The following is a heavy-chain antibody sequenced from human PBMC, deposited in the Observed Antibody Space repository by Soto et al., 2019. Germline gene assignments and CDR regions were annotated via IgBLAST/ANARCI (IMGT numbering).Heavy chain of an antibody. CDR2: ISAYNGNT. D-gene: IGHD1-26*01. CDR1: CSTFTSYG. V-gene: IGHV1-18*01. J-gene: IGHJ5*02. CDR3: ARANVMGANWFDP. Sequence: SRKVSCSTFTSYGISWTRQSPAQGLEEMVWISAYNGNTNYAQKLQGRVTMTADTATSTAYMELRSLSSDATAVYYCARANVMGANWFDPWGQGTLVTVSS.